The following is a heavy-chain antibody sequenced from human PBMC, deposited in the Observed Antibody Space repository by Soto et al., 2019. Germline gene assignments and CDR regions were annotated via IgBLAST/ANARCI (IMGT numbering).Heavy chain of an antibody. CDR1: GGTFSSYT. J-gene: IGHJ3*02. CDR2: IIPILGIA. Sequence: SVKVSCKASGGTFSSYTISWVRQAPGQGLEWMGRIIPILGIANYAQKFQGRVTITADKSTSTAYMELSSLRSEDTAVYYCARQGYCSGGSCYSSDAFDIWGQGTMVTVSS. D-gene: IGHD2-15*01. V-gene: IGHV1-69*02. CDR3: ARQGYCSGGSCYSSDAFDI.